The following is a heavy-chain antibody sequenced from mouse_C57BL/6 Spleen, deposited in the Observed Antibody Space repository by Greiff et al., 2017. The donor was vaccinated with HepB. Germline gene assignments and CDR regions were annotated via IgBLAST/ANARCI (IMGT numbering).Heavy chain of an antibody. CDR2: ISYSGST. D-gene: IGHD1-1*01. CDR1: GYSITSGYD. Sequence: ESGPGMVKPSQSLSLTCTVTGYSITSGYDWHWIRHFPGNKLEWMGYISYSGSTNYNPSLKSRISITHDTSKNHFFLKLNSVTTEDTATYYCARGGTYGEGFAYWGQGTLVTVSA. V-gene: IGHV3-1*01. CDR3: ARGGTYGEGFAY. J-gene: IGHJ3*01.